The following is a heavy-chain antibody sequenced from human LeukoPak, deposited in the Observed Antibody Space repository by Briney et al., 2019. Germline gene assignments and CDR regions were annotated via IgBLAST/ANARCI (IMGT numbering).Heavy chain of an antibody. CDR2: SNYTGSI. CDR3: AGHLSDSGGSWIDP. V-gene: IGHV4-39*01. J-gene: IGHJ5*02. D-gene: IGHD2-15*01. Sequence: SETLSLSCTVSGVSISSSAYYWGCIRPPPGKGLEWIVSSNYTGSIYYTPSLKSRATILIDMYKNQLSLKLSSVTAADTAVYYCAGHLSDSGGSWIDPWGQGTLVTVSS. CDR1: GVSISSSAYY.